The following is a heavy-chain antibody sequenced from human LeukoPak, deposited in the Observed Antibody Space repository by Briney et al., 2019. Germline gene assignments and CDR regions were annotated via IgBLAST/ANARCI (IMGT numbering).Heavy chain of an antibody. Sequence: PGGSLRLSCAASGFTFSSYGMHWVRQAPGKGLEWVAVIWYDGSNKYYADSVKGRFTISRDNSKNTLYLQMNSLRAEDTAVYYCARSRYEWELQAIFDYWGQGTLVTVSS. CDR1: GFTFSSYG. J-gene: IGHJ4*02. D-gene: IGHD1-26*01. V-gene: IGHV3-33*01. CDR3: ARSRYEWELQAIFDY. CDR2: IWYDGSNK.